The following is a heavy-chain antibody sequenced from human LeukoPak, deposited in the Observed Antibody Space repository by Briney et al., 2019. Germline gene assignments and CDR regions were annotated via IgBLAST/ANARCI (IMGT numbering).Heavy chain of an antibody. CDR3: ARDLVPRSVLDD. V-gene: IGHV1-2*02. CDR2: INPNNGGT. CDR1: GYTFTGYY. D-gene: IGHD3-10*01. J-gene: IGHJ4*02. Sequence: ASVKVSCKASGYTFTGYYMHWVRQAPGQGLEWMGWINPNNGGTNYAQKLQGRVTMTRDTSISTAYMELRRLRSDDTAIYYCARDLVPRSVLDDWGQGTLVTVSS.